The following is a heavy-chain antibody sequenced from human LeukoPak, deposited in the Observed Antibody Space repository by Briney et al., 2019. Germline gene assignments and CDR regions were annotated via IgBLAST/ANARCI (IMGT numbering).Heavy chain of an antibody. CDR3: AIMHSYYYGSGSFY. Sequence: PSETLSLTCTVSGYSISSGYYWGWIRQPPGKGLEWIGSIYHSGSSYYNPSLRRRVPISVDTSKNQFSLKLSSVTAADTAVYYCAIMHSYYYGSGSFYWGQGTLVTVSS. D-gene: IGHD3-10*01. J-gene: IGHJ4*02. CDR2: IYHSGSS. CDR1: GYSISSGYY. V-gene: IGHV4-38-2*02.